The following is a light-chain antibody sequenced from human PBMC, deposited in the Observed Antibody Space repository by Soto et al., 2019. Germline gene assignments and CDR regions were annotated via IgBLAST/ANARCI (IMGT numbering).Light chain of an antibody. J-gene: IGKJ2*01. CDR2: KAS. CDR1: QTVSNW. Sequence: DVEMTQSPSTLPTSIGDRVTITGRARQTVSNWLAWYQQKPGKAPKLLIYKASRLESGVPSRFSAGGSGTDFTLTINSLQSYDFATYCCQQYSKESSFGQGTKLEIK. CDR3: QQYSKESS. V-gene: IGKV1-5*03.